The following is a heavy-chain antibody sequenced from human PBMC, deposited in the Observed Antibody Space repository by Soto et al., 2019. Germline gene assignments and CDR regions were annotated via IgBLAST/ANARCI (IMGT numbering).Heavy chain of an antibody. Sequence: TLSHPNTVSGGIPRPYYWSWFRQPPGKGLEWIGEINHSGSTNYNPSLKSRVTISVDTSKNQFSLKLSSVTAADTAVYYCAIFAPRSPGYCSTGMDDWG. D-gene: IGHD1-26*01. CDR1: GGIPRPYY. J-gene: IGHJ6*02. CDR2: INHSGST. V-gene: IGHV4-34*08. CDR3: AIFAPRSPGYCSTGMDD.